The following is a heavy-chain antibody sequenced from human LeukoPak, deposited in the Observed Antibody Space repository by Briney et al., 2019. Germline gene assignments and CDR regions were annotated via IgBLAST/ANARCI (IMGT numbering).Heavy chain of an antibody. D-gene: IGHD5-18*01. CDR2: IYYSGST. CDR3: ARKFYTAMASYDAFDI. Sequence: SETLSLTCTVSGGSISSSSYYWGWIRQPPGKGLEWIGSIYYSGSTYYNPSLKSRVTISVDTSKNQFSLKLSSVTAADTAVYYCARKFYTAMASYDAFDIWGQGTMVTVSS. V-gene: IGHV4-39*07. J-gene: IGHJ3*02. CDR1: GGSISSSSYY.